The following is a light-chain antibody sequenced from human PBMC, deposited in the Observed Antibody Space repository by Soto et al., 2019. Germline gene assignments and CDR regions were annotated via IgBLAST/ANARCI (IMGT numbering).Light chain of an antibody. CDR3: QQYNSYSPT. Sequence: DIQMTQSPSSLSASVGDTVTITCRASQSVSTWLAWYQQKPGKAPKLLIYDASSLESGVTSRFSGSGSGTELTLTISSLQAEDAATYYCQQYNSYSPTFGQGTKVEI. V-gene: IGKV1-5*01. CDR1: QSVSTW. J-gene: IGKJ1*01. CDR2: DAS.